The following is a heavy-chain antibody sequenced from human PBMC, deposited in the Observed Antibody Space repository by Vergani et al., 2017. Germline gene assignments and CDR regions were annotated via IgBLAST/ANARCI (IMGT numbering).Heavy chain of an antibody. V-gene: IGHV1-24*01. CDR2: FDPEDGET. CDR3: ARLSEQLAKNYYYYGMDV. D-gene: IGHD6-13*01. Sequence: QVQLVQSGAEVKKPGASVKVSCKVSGYTLTELSMHWVRQAPGKGLEWRGGFDPEDGETIYAQKFQGRVTMTEDTSTDTAYMGLSSLKASDTAMYYCARLSEQLAKNYYYYGMDVWGQGTTVTVS. CDR1: GYTLTELS. J-gene: IGHJ6*02.